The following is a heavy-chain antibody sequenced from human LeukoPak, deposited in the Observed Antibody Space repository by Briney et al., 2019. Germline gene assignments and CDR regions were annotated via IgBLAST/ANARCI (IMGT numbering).Heavy chain of an antibody. D-gene: IGHD3-3*01. J-gene: IGHJ4*02. CDR3: AREYFWSGYYPFDY. V-gene: IGHV3-30*02. CDR1: GFTFSSYG. CDR2: IRYDGSNK. Sequence: GGSLRLSCAASGFTFSSYGMHWVRQAPGKGLELVAFIRYDGSNKYYADSVKGRFTISRDNSKNTLYLQMNSLRAEDTAVYYCAREYFWSGYYPFDYWGQGTLVTVSS.